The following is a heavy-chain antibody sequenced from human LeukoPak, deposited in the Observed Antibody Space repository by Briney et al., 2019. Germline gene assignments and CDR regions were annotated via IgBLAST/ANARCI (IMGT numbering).Heavy chain of an antibody. J-gene: IGHJ4*02. D-gene: IGHD6-19*01. Sequence: ASVKVSCKASGYTFTSYYMHWVRQAPGQGLEWMGIINPSGGSTGYAQKFQGRVTMTRDTSTSTVYMELSSLRSEDTAVYYCARDRSRVRSSGWYAGFDYWGQGTLVTVSS. CDR1: GYTFTSYY. CDR2: INPSGGST. V-gene: IGHV1-46*01. CDR3: ARDRSRVRSSGWYAGFDY.